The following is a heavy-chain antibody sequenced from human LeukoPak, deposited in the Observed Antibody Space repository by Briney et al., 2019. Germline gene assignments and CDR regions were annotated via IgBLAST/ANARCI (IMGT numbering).Heavy chain of an antibody. CDR2: IYYSGST. Sequence: SSETLSLTCTVSGGSISSSSYYWGWIRQPPGKGLEWIGSIYYSGSTYYNPSLKSRVTISVDTSKNQFSLKLSSVTAADTAVYYCARDQSGMEINGDFNTWGQGTLVTVSS. CDR3: ARDQSGMEINGDFNT. V-gene: IGHV4-39*07. CDR1: GGSISSSSYY. J-gene: IGHJ5*02. D-gene: IGHD3-10*01.